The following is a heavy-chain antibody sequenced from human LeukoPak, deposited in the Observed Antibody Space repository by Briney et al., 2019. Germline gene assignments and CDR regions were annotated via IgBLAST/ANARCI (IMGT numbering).Heavy chain of an antibody. J-gene: IGHJ3*02. CDR2: ISWNSGSI. CDR1: GFTFSSYA. CDR3: AKDIRDHGSGIPDAFDI. Sequence: GGSLRLSCAASGFTFSSYAMSWVRQAPGKGLEWVSGISWNSGSIGYADSVKGRFTISRDNAKNSLYLQMNSLRAEDTALYYCAKDIRDHGSGIPDAFDIWGQGTMVTVSS. D-gene: IGHD3-10*01. V-gene: IGHV3-9*01.